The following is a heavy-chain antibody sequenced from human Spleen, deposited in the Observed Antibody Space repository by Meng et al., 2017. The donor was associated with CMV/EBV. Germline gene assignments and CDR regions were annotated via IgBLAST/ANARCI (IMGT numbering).Heavy chain of an antibody. V-gene: IGHV1-69*05. D-gene: IGHD3-16*01. CDR3: ARGPSITVGGVNIWPLED. CDR2: ITPAFETA. CDR1: GGTFSSSS. J-gene: IGHJ4*02. Sequence: SVKVSCKASGGTFSSSSLMWVRQAPGQGLEWLGGITPAFETADYAQKFRDRVTITTDDSATTAYMEMSSLGSEDTAVYFCARGPSITVGGVNIWPLEDWGQGTLVTVSS.